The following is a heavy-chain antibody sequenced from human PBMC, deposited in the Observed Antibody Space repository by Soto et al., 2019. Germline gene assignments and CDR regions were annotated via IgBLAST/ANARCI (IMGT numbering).Heavy chain of an antibody. V-gene: IGHV3-43*01. CDR1: GFTFDDYT. D-gene: IGHD2-15*01. CDR3: AKDFEMASTSEVGGMDV. CDR2: ISWDGGST. J-gene: IGHJ6*02. Sequence: GGSLRLSCAASGFTFDDYTMHWVRQAPGKGLEWVSLISWDGGSTYYAESVKGRFTISRDNSKNSLYLQMKNLKNENTAFYYCAKDFEMASTSEVGGMDVWGQGTTVTVSS.